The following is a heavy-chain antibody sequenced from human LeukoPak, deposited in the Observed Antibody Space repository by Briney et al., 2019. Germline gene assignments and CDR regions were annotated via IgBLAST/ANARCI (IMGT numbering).Heavy chain of an antibody. D-gene: IGHD3-10*01. CDR3: ARSGVLLWFADQEKATFDY. Sequence: SVKVSCKASGGTFSSYAISWVRQAPGQGLEWMGGIIPIFGTANYAQKFQGRVTITTDESTSTAYMELSSLRSEDTAVDYCARSGVLLWFADQEKATFDYWGQGTLVTVSS. V-gene: IGHV1-69*05. J-gene: IGHJ4*02. CDR1: GGTFSSYA. CDR2: IIPIFGTA.